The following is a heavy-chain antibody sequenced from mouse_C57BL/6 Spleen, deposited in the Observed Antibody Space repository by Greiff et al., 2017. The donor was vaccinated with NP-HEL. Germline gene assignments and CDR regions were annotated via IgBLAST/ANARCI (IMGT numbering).Heavy chain of an antibody. Sequence: QVHVKQPGAELVKPGASVKLSCKASGYTFTSYWMHWVKQRPGQGLEWIGMIHPNSGSTNYNEKFKSKATLTVDKSSSTAYMQLSSLTSEDSAVYYCARSRIRVVYWYFDVWGTGTTVTVSS. CDR3: ARSRIRVVYWYFDV. V-gene: IGHV1-64*01. J-gene: IGHJ1*03. D-gene: IGHD1-1*01. CDR1: GYTFTSYW. CDR2: IHPNSGST.